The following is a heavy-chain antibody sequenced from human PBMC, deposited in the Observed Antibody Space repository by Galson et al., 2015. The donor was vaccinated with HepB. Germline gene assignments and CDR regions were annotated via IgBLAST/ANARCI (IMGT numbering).Heavy chain of an antibody. CDR3: ARDPARGAFNPRVDV. D-gene: IGHD3-10*01. CDR2: IWYDGSNK. Sequence: SLRLSCAASGFTFSSYGMHWVRQAPGKGLEWVAVIWYDGSNKYYADSVKGRFTISRGNSKNTLYLQMNSLRAEDTAVYYCARDPARGAFNPRVDVWGQGTTVTVSS. CDR1: GFTFSSYG. V-gene: IGHV3-33*08. J-gene: IGHJ6*02.